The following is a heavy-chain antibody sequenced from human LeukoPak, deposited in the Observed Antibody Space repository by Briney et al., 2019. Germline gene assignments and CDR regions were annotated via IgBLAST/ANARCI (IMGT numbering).Heavy chain of an antibody. CDR1: GYSFTSYW. V-gene: IGHV5-51*01. D-gene: IGHD3-22*01. J-gene: IGHJ6*03. CDR2: IYPGDSDT. CDR3: ARPNYYDSSGFYYMDV. Sequence: GESLQISCKGSGYSFTSYWIGWVRQLPGKGLEWMGIIYPGDSDTRYSPSFQGQVTISADKSISTAYLQWSSLKASDTAMYYCARPNYYDSSGFYYMDVWGKGTTVTVSS.